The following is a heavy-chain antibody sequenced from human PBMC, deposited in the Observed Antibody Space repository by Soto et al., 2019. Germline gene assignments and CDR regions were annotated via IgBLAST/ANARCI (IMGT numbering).Heavy chain of an antibody. Sequence: PSETLSLTCALYGGTFGEHYWSWILQPPGKGLEWIGEINQSGNTNYNPALKSRVTVSVDTTKNQLSLKMNSMTAADTATYYCARQYITILGVVGPLDYWGQGSLVTVSS. CDR2: INQSGNT. D-gene: IGHD3-3*01. V-gene: IGHV4-34*01. J-gene: IGHJ4*02. CDR1: GGTFGEHY. CDR3: ARQYITILGVVGPLDY.